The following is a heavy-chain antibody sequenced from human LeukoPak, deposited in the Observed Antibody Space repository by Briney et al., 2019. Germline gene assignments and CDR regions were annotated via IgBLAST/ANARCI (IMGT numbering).Heavy chain of an antibody. CDR1: GFTFDDYA. V-gene: IGHV3-9*01. D-gene: IGHD5-18*01. J-gene: IGHJ4*02. CDR3: ARDGAWDSYGLFDY. Sequence: GRSLRLSCAASGFTFDDYAMHWVRQAPGKGLEWVSGISWNSGSIGYADSVKGRFTISRDNAKNSLYLQMNSLRAEDTAVYYCARDGAWDSYGLFDYWGQGTLVTVSS. CDR2: ISWNSGSI.